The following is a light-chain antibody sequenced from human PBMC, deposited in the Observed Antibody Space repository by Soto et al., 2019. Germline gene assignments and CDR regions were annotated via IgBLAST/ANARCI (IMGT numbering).Light chain of an antibody. J-gene: IGKJ4*01. CDR2: GAS. CDR3: QQSGSSPPT. CDR1: QSVSSTY. Sequence: EIVLTQSPDTLSLSPGERATLSCRASQSVSSTYLAWYQQNPGQAPRLLIYGASSRATGIPDRFSGSRSGTDFTLSISRLEPEDFAVYYCQQSGSSPPTFGGGTKVLIK. V-gene: IGKV3-20*01.